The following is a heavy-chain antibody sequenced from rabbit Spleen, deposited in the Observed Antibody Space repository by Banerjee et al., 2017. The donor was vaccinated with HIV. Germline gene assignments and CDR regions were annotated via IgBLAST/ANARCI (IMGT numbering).Heavy chain of an antibody. D-gene: IGHD8-1*01. V-gene: IGHV1S40*01. CDR3: ARDSGTSFSSYGMDL. CDR2: IGAGVSYTT. J-gene: IGHJ6*01. CDR1: GFSFSYSDY. Sequence: QSLEESGGDLVKPGASLTLTCTASGFSFSYSDYMCWVRRPPGKGPEWITCIGAGVSYTTYYATWAKGRFTISKTSSTTVTLQMTSLTAADTATYFCARDSGTSFSSYGMDLWGPGTLVTVS.